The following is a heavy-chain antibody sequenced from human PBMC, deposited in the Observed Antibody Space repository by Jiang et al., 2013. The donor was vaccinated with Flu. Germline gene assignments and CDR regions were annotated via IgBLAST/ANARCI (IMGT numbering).Heavy chain of an antibody. J-gene: IGHJ3*02. D-gene: IGHD3-9*01. Sequence: VQLVESGGGLVQPGGSLRLSCAASGFTFSSYWMSWVRQAPGKGLEWVANIKQDGSEKYYVDSVKGRFTISRDNAKNSLYLQMNSLRAEDTAVYYCARDTSRYFDWLWDDAFDIWGQGTMVTVSS. CDR2: IKQDGSEK. CDR1: GFTFSSYW. CDR3: ARDTSRYFDWLWDDAFDI. V-gene: IGHV3-7*03.